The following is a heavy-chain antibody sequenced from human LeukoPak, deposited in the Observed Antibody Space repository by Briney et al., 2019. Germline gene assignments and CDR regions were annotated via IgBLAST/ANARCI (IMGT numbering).Heavy chain of an antibody. V-gene: IGHV3-30*18. Sequence: PGGSLRLSCAASGYTFSRNGMHWVRQSPGKGLEWVAVISYDGSKKYYADSVKGRFTISRDNSKNTLYVQMNSLRAEDTAVYYCAKEYCSGDCSSDYFDYWGQGTLVTVSS. CDR3: AKEYCSGDCSSDYFDY. CDR1: GYTFSRNG. D-gene: IGHD2-21*02. J-gene: IGHJ4*02. CDR2: ISYDGSKK.